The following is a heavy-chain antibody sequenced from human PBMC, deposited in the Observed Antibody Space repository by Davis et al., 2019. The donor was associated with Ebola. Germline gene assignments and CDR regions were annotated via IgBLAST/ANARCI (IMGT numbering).Heavy chain of an antibody. CDR3: ARHGKADTAMLYYYGMDV. D-gene: IGHD5-18*01. J-gene: IGHJ6*02. Sequence: GGSLRLSCKGSGYSFTSYWIGCVRQMPGKGLDWMGIIYPGDSDTRYSPSFQGQVTISADKSISTAYLQWSSLKASDTAMYYCARHGKADTAMLYYYGMDVWGQGTTVTVSS. CDR2: IYPGDSDT. V-gene: IGHV5-51*01. CDR1: GYSFTSYW.